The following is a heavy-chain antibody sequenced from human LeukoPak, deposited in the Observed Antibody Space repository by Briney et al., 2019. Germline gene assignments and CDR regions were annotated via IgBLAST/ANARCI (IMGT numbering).Heavy chain of an antibody. CDR2: ISSSSSYT. CDR3: ARDGLRYFDGDFDY. V-gene: IGHV3-11*06. Sequence: GGSLRLSCAASGFTFSDYYMSWIRQAPGKGLEWVSYISSSSSYTNYADSVKGRFTISRDNAKNSPYLQMNSLRAEDTAVYYCARDGLRYFDGDFDYWGQGTLVTVSS. D-gene: IGHD3-9*01. J-gene: IGHJ4*02. CDR1: GFTFSDYY.